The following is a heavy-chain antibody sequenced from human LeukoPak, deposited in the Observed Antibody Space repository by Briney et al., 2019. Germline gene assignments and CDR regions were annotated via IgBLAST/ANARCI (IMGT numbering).Heavy chain of an antibody. Sequence: ASVKVSCKASGYTFTSFGISWLRQAPEQGLGWMGWISVYNGNTNYAQKLQGRVTMTTDTSTSTAYMELRSLRSDDTAVYYCARDYYYSEYASFDYWGQGTLVTVSS. CDR3: ARDYYYSEYASFDY. V-gene: IGHV1-18*01. D-gene: IGHD1-26*01. J-gene: IGHJ4*02. CDR1: GYTFTSFG. CDR2: ISVYNGNT.